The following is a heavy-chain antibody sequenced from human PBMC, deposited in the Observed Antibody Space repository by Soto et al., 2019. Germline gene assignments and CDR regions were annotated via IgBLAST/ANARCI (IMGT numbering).Heavy chain of an antibody. V-gene: IGHV4-30-2*01. Sequence: TLPLTCAVSGGSSSSGGYSWSWIRKPPGKGLEWIGYIYHSGSTYYNPSLKSRVTISVDRSKNQFSLKLSSVTAADTAVYYCARAGGLGAVAVDYWGQGTLVTVSS. CDR1: GGSSSSGGYS. CDR3: ARAGGLGAVAVDY. CDR2: IYHSGST. D-gene: IGHD6-19*01. J-gene: IGHJ4*02.